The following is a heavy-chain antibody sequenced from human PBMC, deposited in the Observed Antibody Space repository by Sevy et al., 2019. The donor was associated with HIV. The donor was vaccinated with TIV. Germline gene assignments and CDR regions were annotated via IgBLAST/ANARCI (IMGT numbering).Heavy chain of an antibody. D-gene: IGHD6-19*01. J-gene: IGHJ3*02. Sequence: GESLKISCKGSGYSFTSYWIGWVRQMPGKGLEWMGIIYPGDSDTRYSPSFQGQVTISADKSISTAYLQWSSLKASDTAMYYCARTPTPTYSSGWYVADAFDIWGQRTMVTVSS. CDR1: GYSFTSYW. V-gene: IGHV5-51*01. CDR2: IYPGDSDT. CDR3: ARTPTPTYSSGWYVADAFDI.